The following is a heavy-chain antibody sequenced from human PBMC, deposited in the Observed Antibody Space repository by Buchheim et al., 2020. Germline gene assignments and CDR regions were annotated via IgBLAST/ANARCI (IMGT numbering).Heavy chain of an antibody. V-gene: IGHV3-7*01. J-gene: IGHJ4*02. CDR1: GFTFTNFW. CDR3: ARDWGNWCFDY. CDR2: INQDGSQK. D-gene: IGHD2-8*01. Sequence: EVQLVESGGGLVQPGGSLRLSCAASGFTFTNFWMNWVRQAPGRGLEWVANINQDGSQKHYVDSVKGRFTISRDNGKNSLYLQMNSLRAEDTAVYYCARDWGNWCFDYWGQGTL.